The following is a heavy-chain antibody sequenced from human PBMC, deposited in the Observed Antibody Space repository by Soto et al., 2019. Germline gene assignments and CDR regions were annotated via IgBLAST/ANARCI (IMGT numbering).Heavy chain of an antibody. D-gene: IGHD3-10*01. CDR2: TYYKSKWNN. Sequence: PSQTLSLTCAISGDSVSSDSAAWIWIRQSPSRGLEWLGRTYYKSKWNNDYALSVKSRITISPDTSQNQFSLDLDSVTPEDTAVYYCAGVTLLRAMDVWGQGTPVTVSS. CDR1: GDSVSSDSAA. CDR3: AGVTLLRAMDV. J-gene: IGHJ6*02. V-gene: IGHV6-1*01.